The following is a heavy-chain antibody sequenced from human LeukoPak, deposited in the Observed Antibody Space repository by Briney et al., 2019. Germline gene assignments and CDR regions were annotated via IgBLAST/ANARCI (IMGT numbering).Heavy chain of an antibody. CDR2: ISSGSTI. J-gene: IGHJ4*02. D-gene: IGHD4-17*01. CDR3: ARAPGSYGVR. CDR1: GFTFSSYE. Sequence: GGSLRLSCAASGFTFSSYEMNWVRQAPGKGLEWVSYISSGSTIYYADSVKGRFTISRDNAKNSLYLQMNSLRVEDTAVYYCARAPGSYGVRWGQGTLVTVSS. V-gene: IGHV3-48*03.